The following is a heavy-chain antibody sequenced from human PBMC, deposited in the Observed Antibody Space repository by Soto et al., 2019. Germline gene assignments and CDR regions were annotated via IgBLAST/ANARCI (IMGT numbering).Heavy chain of an antibody. CDR3: ARDRYYYDSSGYYHKLGYFQH. D-gene: IGHD3-22*01. CDR1: GGSISSYY. V-gene: IGHV4-4*07. J-gene: IGHJ1*01. Sequence: SETLSLTXTVSGGSISSYYWSWIRQPAGKGLEWIGRIYTSGSTNYNPSLKSRVTMSVDTSKNQFSLKLSSVTAADTAVYYCARDRYYYDSSGYYHKLGYFQHWGQGTLVTVSS. CDR2: IYTSGST.